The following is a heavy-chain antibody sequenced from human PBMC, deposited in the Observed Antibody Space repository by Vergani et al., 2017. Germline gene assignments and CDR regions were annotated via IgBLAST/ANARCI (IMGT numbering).Heavy chain of an antibody. J-gene: IGHJ4*02. CDR3: ARAANFYGDWSFDY. Sequence: EVQLVESGGGLVQPGGSLRLSCAASGFTFSSYWMSWVRQAPGKGLEWVANIKQDGSGKYYVDSVKGRFTSSRDNAKNSLYLQMNSLRAEDTAVYYCARAANFYGDWSFDYWGQGTLVTVSS. CDR2: IKQDGSGK. V-gene: IGHV3-7*03. CDR1: GFTFSSYW. D-gene: IGHD4-17*01.